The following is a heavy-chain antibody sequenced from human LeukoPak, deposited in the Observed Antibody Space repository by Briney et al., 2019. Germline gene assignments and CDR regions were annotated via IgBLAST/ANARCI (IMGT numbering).Heavy chain of an antibody. J-gene: IGHJ5*02. V-gene: IGHV1-69*02. D-gene: IGHD1-26*01. CDR2: IIPILGIA. CDR1: GGTFSSYT. CDR3: ARVRGDTMATGWFDP. Sequence: GASVKVSCKASGGTFSSYTISWVRQAPGQGLEWMGRIIPILGIANYAQKFQGRVTITADKSTSTAYMELSSLRSEDTAVYYCARVRGDTMATGWFDPWGQGTLVTVSS.